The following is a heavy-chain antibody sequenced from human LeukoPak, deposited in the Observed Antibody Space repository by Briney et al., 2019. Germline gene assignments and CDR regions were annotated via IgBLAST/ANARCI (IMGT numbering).Heavy chain of an antibody. CDR3: ARVEGYCSSTSCWIYFDY. Sequence: GGSLRLSCAASGFTFSSYSMNWVRQAPGKGLEWVSSISSSSSYIYYADSVKGRFTISRDNSKNTLYLQMNSLRAEDTAVYYCARVEGYCSSTSCWIYFDYWGQGTLVTVSS. V-gene: IGHV3-21*04. CDR1: GFTFSSYS. J-gene: IGHJ4*02. CDR2: ISSSSSYI. D-gene: IGHD2-2*01.